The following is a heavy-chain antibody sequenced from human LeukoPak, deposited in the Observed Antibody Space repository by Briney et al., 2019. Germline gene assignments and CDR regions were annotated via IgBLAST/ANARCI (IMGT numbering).Heavy chain of an antibody. CDR1: GFSFSGHW. Sequence: GSLRLSCTASGFSFSGHWMHWARQLPGKGLVWVSRISPTGSTTSYADSVKGRFTVSRDNAKNILYLQVNNLRAEVTAVYYCARGPNSNWSGLDFWGQGTLLTVSS. V-gene: IGHV3-74*01. D-gene: IGHD6-6*01. J-gene: IGHJ4*02. CDR3: ARGPNSNWSGLDF. CDR2: ISPTGSTT.